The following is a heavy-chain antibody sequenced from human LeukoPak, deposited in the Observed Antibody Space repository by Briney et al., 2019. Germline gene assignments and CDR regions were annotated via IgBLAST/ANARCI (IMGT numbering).Heavy chain of an antibody. J-gene: IGHJ4*02. D-gene: IGHD2-15*01. Sequence: GGSLRLSCAASGFTFDDYAMRWVRQAPGKGLEWVSGISWNSGSIGYADSVKGRFTISRDNAKNSLYLQMNSLRAEDTALYYCAKDSGGLYCSGGSCYYYDYWGQGTLVTVSS. CDR2: ISWNSGSI. V-gene: IGHV3-9*01. CDR3: AKDSGGLYCSGGSCYYYDY. CDR1: GFTFDDYA.